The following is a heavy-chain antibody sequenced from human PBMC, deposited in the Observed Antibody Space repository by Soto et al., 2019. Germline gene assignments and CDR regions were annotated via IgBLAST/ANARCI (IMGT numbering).Heavy chain of an antibody. CDR2: INPNDGGT. CDR3: ARDQVFDI. J-gene: IGHJ3*02. CDR1: GYTFSGYY. V-gene: IGHV1-2*02. Sequence: QVPLVQSGAEVKKPGASVNVSCKASGYTFSGYYMHWVRQAPGQGLEWMGWINPNDGGTNYAQKFHGRVTMTRDTSIGTAYMELTRLISDDTAVYYCARDQVFDIWGLGTLVTVSS.